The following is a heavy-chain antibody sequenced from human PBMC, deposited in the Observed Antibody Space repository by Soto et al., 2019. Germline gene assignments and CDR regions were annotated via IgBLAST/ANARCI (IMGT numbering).Heavy chain of an antibody. D-gene: IGHD6-6*01. CDR1: GFTFTSSA. CDR3: AAKYSSRQSSSSFYYYYYMDV. V-gene: IGHV1-58*02. Sequence: ASVKVSCKASGFTFTSSAMQWVRQARGQRLEWIGWIVVGSGNTNYAQKFQERVTITREMSTSTAYMELSSLRSEDTAVYYCAAKYSSRQSSSSFYYYYYMDVWGKGTTVTVSS. CDR2: IVVGSGNT. J-gene: IGHJ6*03.